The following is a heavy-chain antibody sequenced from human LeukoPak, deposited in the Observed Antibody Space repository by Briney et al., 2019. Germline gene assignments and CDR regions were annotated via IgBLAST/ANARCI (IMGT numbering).Heavy chain of an antibody. V-gene: IGHV3-11*01. D-gene: IGHD2-8*01. J-gene: IGHJ4*02. CDR2: ISSSGRTI. CDR1: GIRLNDHY. Sequence: GAPRLSCAASGIRLNDHYMNGLRQAPGKGLEWLSYISSSGRTIAYPDFVKGRFTISRDNAKNSLWLQMNSLRADDTAVYYCARTKSEPTYGQHHGLDNWGQGTLVTVSS. CDR3: ARTKSEPTYGQHHGLDN.